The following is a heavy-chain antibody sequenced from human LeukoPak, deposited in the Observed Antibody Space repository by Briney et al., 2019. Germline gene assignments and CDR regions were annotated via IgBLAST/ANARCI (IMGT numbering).Heavy chain of an antibody. Sequence: SETLSLTCNVSGGSISNYYWTWIRQPAGKGLEWVGRIYSSGTTTYNPSLKSRVAMSVDTSRNQFSLKLSSVTAADTAVYYCARVSPIAVAGSSYYYAMDVWGQGTTVTVSS. CDR3: ARVSPIAVAGSSYYYAMDV. CDR2: IYSSGTT. J-gene: IGHJ6*02. CDR1: GGSISNYY. D-gene: IGHD6-19*01. V-gene: IGHV4-4*07.